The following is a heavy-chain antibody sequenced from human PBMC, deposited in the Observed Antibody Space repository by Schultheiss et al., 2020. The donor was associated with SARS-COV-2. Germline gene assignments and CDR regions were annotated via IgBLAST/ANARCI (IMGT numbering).Heavy chain of an antibody. V-gene: IGHV1-58*02. D-gene: IGHD4-23*01. CDR1: GFTFTSSA. CDR2: IVVGSGNT. CDR3: ARDPGYGGVDY. J-gene: IGHJ4*02. Sequence: SVKVSCKASGFTFTSSAMQWVRQARGQRLEWIGWIVVGSGNTNYAQKFQERVTITRDMSTSTAYMELSRLRSDDTAVYYCARDPGYGGVDYWGQGTLVTVSS.